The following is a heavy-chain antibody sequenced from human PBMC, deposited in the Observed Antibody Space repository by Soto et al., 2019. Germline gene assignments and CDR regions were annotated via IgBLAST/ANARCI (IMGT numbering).Heavy chain of an antibody. Sequence: GGSLRLSCAASGFTFDDYAMHWVRQAPGKGLEWVSGISWNSGSIGYADSVKGRFTISRDNAKNSLYLQMNSLRAEDTALYYCAKSLYYSYSSGLWDYFDYWGQGTLVTVSS. J-gene: IGHJ4*02. CDR3: AKSLYYSYSSGLWDYFDY. V-gene: IGHV3-9*01. CDR1: GFTFDDYA. D-gene: IGHD6-19*01. CDR2: ISWNSGSI.